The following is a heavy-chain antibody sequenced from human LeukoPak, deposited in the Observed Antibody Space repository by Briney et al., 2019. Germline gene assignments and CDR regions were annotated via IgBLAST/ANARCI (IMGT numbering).Heavy chain of an antibody. Sequence: GGSLRLSCAASGFTFSSYAMSWVRQAPGKGLKWVSTINDNGDGTYYADSVKGRFTISRDNSYNTVSLQMNSLRDEDTGVYYCAKDESGSYYGSYWGQGTLVTVSS. V-gene: IGHV3-23*01. D-gene: IGHD1-26*01. J-gene: IGHJ4*02. CDR3: AKDESGSYYGSY. CDR2: INDNGDGT. CDR1: GFTFSSYA.